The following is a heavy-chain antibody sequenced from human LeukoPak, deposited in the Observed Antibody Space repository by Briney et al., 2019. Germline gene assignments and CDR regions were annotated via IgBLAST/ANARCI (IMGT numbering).Heavy chain of an antibody. CDR1: GGSFSGYY. J-gene: IGHJ5*02. Sequence: PSETLSLTCAVYGGSFSGYYWSWIRQPPGKGLEWIGEINHSGSTNYNPSLKSRVTISVDTSKNQFSLKLSSVTAADTAVYYCASYPLYYDFWSGYQGWFDPWGQGTLVTVSS. V-gene: IGHV4-34*01. CDR2: INHSGST. D-gene: IGHD3-3*01. CDR3: ASYPLYYDFWSGYQGWFDP.